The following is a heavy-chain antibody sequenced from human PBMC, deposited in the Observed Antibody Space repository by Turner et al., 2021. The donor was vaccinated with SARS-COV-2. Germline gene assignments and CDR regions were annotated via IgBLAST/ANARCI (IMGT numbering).Heavy chain of an antibody. Sequence: GAEVKKPGASVKVSCQASGYTFTGYSMHWVRQAPGQGLEWMAWINPNSGGTNYAQKFQGRVTMTRDTSISTAYMELSRLLSDDTAVYYCARDAGYCTSTSCYTSDYFDYWGQGTLVTVSS. CDR2: INPNSGGT. V-gene: IGHV1-2*02. J-gene: IGHJ4*02. D-gene: IGHD2-2*02. CDR1: GYTFTGYS. CDR3: ARDAGYCTSTSCYTSDYFDY.